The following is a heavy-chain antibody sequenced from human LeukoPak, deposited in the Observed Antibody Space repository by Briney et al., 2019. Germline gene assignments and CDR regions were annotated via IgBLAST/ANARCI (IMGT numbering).Heavy chain of an antibody. CDR2: ISDRGTYI. Sequence: GGSLRLSCTASGFTFSTYSMNWVRQAPGKGLEWVASISDRGTYIYYADSVKGRFTISRHNAKNSLYLQMNSLRAEDTAVYYCANHLACGSTSCPPFDSWGQGTLVTVSS. CDR3: ANHLACGSTSCPPFDS. V-gene: IGHV3-21*01. J-gene: IGHJ4*02. CDR1: GFTFSTYS. D-gene: IGHD2-2*01.